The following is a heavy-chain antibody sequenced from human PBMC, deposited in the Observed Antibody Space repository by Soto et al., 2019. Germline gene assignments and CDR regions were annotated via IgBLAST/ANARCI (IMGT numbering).Heavy chain of an antibody. CDR3: ARTSRFDC. D-gene: IGHD6-6*01. Sequence: QVQLQQWGAGLLKPSETLSLTCAVYCGSFSGYYWSWIRQPPGKGLEWIGEINHSGSTNYNPSLKSRVTMTGDTSKNQFSLKLSSVTAADTAAYYCARTSRFDCWGQGTLVTVSS. J-gene: IGHJ4*02. CDR2: INHSGST. V-gene: IGHV4-34*01. CDR1: CGSFSGYY.